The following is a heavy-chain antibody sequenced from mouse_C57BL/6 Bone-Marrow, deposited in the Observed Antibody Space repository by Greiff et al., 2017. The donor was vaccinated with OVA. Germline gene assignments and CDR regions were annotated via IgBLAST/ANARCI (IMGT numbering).Heavy chain of an antibody. CDR3: ARRDGPLRPIDY. V-gene: IGHV5-9*01. J-gene: IGHJ2*01. Sequence: EVQRVESGGGLVKPGGSLKLSCAASGFTFSSYTMSWVRQTPEKRLEWVATISGGGGNTYYPDSVKGRFTISRDNAKNTLYLQMSSLRSEDTALYYCARRDGPLRPIDYWGQGTTLTVSS. CDR1: GFTFSSYT. D-gene: IGHD2-3*01. CDR2: ISGGGGNT.